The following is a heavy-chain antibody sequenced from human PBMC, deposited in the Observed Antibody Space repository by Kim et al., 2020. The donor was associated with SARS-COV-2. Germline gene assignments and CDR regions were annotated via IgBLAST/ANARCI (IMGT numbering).Heavy chain of an antibody. CDR3: ARGQCTGGSCYFR. V-gene: IGHV3-33*01. J-gene: IGHJ4*02. Sequence: YPDNVKGRVTISRNNAINTVHLQMNSLRAQDTAIYYCARGQCTGGSCYFRWGQGTLVTVS. D-gene: IGHD2-15*01.